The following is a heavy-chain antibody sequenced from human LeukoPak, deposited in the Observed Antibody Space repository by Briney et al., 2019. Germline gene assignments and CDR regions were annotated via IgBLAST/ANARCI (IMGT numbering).Heavy chain of an antibody. CDR2: ISYSSGSI. D-gene: IGHD3-16*01. V-gene: IGHV3-23*01. CDR1: GFTLSNYA. J-gene: IGHJ2*01. Sequence: GGSLRLSCAASGFTLSNYAMSWVRQGPGKGPEWVAGISYSSGSIYYLDSVKGQFTISRDNSRNTLYLQMTSLRAEDTAVYYCAKDVLRLNYGYFDLGGRGTLVSVSS. CDR3: AKDVLRLNYGYFDL.